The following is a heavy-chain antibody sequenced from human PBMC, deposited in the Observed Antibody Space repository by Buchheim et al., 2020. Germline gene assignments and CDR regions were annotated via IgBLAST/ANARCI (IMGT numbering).Heavy chain of an antibody. CDR1: GFTFSSYT. D-gene: IGHD6-19*01. Sequence: EVQLLGSGGDLVQPGGSLRLSCAASGFTFSSYTMNWVRQAPGKGLEWVSTITGSGGSTYYADSVKGRFTISRDNSKSTLFLQMNSLRVEDTAVYYCAKGSYTSGWHWLEYWGQGTL. V-gene: IGHV3-23*01. CDR3: AKGSYTSGWHWLEY. CDR2: ITGSGGST. J-gene: IGHJ4*02.